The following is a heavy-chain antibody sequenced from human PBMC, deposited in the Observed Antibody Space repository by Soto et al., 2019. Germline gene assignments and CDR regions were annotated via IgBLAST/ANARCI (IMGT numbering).Heavy chain of an antibody. CDR1: GYTFTRYD. J-gene: IGHJ6*02. V-gene: IGHV1-8*01. Sequence: ASVKVSCKASGYTFTRYDINWVRQATGQGLEWMGWMNPNSGNTGYAQKFQGRVTMTRNTSIGTAYMELSSLRSEDTAVYYCARRAPVNEAAGNSRPYYYGMHVWGQGTMVTLSS. CDR2: MNPNSGNT. CDR3: ARRAPVNEAAGNSRPYYYGMHV. D-gene: IGHD6-13*01.